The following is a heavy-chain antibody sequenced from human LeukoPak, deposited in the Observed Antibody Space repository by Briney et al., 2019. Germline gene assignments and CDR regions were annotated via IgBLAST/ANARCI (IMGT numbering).Heavy chain of an antibody. CDR2: IIPIFGTA. D-gene: IGHD3-22*01. J-gene: IGHJ5*02. Sequence: ASVKVSCKASGGTFSSHAISWVRQAPGQGLEWMGGIIPIFGTANYAQKFQGRVTITADESTSTAYMELSSLRSEDTAVYYCARGGDYYDSSGYYYWWFDPWGQGTLVTVSS. CDR3: ARGGDYYDSSGYYYWWFDP. CDR1: GGTFSSHA. V-gene: IGHV1-69*13.